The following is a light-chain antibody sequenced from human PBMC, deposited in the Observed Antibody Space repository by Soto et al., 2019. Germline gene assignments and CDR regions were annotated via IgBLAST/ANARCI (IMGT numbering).Light chain of an antibody. CDR1: QPIKTW. CDR2: TAS. Sequence: DIQLTQSPASVSAAVGDRINISCRASQPIKTWLAWYQQKPGKGPKLLIYTASTLETGVPPRFSGSGSGTDFTLTISSLQPEDAAMYSCQQAASCPFTFGPGAKV. V-gene: IGKV1-12*02. J-gene: IGKJ3*01. CDR3: QQAASCPFT.